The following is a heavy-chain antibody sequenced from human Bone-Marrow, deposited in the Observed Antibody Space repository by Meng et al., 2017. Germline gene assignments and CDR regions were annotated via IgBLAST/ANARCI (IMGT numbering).Heavy chain of an antibody. V-gene: IGHV1-69*13. CDR1: GGTFSSYA. Sequence: SVKVSCKASGGTFSSYAISWVRQAPGQGLEWMGGIIPIFGTANYAQKFQGRVTITADESTSTAYMELSSLRSEDTAVYYCAIKEAYCGGDCAPRMAFDIWGHGTMVTVSS. CDR2: IIPIFGTA. CDR3: AIKEAYCGGDCAPRMAFDI. D-gene: IGHD2-21*02. J-gene: IGHJ3*02.